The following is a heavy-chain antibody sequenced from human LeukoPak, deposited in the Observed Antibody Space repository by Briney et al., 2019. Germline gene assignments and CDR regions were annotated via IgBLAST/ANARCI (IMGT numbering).Heavy chain of an antibody. J-gene: IGHJ5*02. V-gene: IGHV1-69*06. Sequence: SVKVSCKASGGTFSSYAISWVRQAPGQGLEWMGGIIPIFGTANYAQKFQGRVTITADKSTSTAYMELSSLRSEDTAVYYCARDHPPDSSGYWGQGAPLNKLNPNWFDPWGQGTLVTVSS. CDR2: IIPIFGTA. CDR3: ARDHPPDSSGYWGQGAPLNKLNPNWFDP. D-gene: IGHD3-22*01. CDR1: GGTFSSYA.